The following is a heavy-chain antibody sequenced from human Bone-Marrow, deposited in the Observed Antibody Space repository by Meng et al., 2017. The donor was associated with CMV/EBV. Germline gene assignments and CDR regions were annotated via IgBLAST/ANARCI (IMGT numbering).Heavy chain of an antibody. Sequence: SETLSLTCTVSGGSISSYYWSWIRQPPGKGLEWIGYIYYSGSTYYNPSLKSRVTISVDTSKNQFSLKLSSVTAADTAVYYCATSRGVYYATEGAYWGPGTLVTGSS. D-gene: IGHD5/OR15-5a*01. CDR3: ATSRGVYYATEGAY. J-gene: IGHJ4*02. V-gene: IGHV4-59*12. CDR2: IYYSGST. CDR1: GGSISSYY.